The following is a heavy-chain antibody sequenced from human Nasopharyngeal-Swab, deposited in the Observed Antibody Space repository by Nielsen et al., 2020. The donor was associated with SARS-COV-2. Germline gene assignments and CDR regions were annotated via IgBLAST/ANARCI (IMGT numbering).Heavy chain of an antibody. CDR2: ISGSGGST. CDR3: AKDSTMVRGRGGFDP. CDR1: GFTFSSYW. V-gene: IGHV3-23*01. D-gene: IGHD3-10*01. J-gene: IGHJ5*02. Sequence: GGSLRLSCAASGFTFSSYWMSWVRQAPGKGLEWVSAISGSGGSTYYADSVKGRFTISRDNSKNTLYLQMNSLRAEDTAVYYCAKDSTMVRGRGGFDPWGQGTLVTVSS.